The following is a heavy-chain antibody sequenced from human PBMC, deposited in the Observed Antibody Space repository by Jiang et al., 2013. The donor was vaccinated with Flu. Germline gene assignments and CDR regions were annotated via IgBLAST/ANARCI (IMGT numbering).Heavy chain of an antibody. CDR1: GGSVSSSSYY. CDR3: ARRHYYDSSGHYYEGWF. CDR2: THSGGST. Sequence: GPGLVKPSETLSLTCTVSGGSVSSSSYYWGWIRQPPGKGLEWIGSTHSGGSTYYNPSLKSRLTISMDTSKNQFSLKLSSVTATDTAVYYCARRHYYDSSGHYYEGWF. V-gene: IGHV4-39*01. D-gene: IGHD3-22*01. J-gene: IGHJ5*01.